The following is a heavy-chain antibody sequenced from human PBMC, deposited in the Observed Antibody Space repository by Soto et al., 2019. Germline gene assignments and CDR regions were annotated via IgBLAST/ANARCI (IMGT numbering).Heavy chain of an antibody. CDR2: IFTSGYT. CDR3: ARDWTGGDYYASWSGQTTNWFDP. Sequence: QVQLQESGPGLVKPSETLSLTCTVSGGSISSYYWSWIRQPAGKGLEWIGRIFTSGYTNYNPPLKSRVTMSVDTSKNQFSLKLSSVTAADTAVYYCARDWTGGDYYASWSGQTTNWFDPWGQGTLVPVSS. V-gene: IGHV4-4*07. CDR1: GGSISSYY. D-gene: IGHD3-3*01. J-gene: IGHJ5*02.